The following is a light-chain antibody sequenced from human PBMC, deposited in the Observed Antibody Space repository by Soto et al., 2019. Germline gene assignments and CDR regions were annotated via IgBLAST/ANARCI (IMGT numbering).Light chain of an antibody. J-gene: IGKJ5*01. Sequence: EIVLTQSPATLSLSPGERASLSCRASQSVTNYLAWYQQKPGKAPSLLIYGASKRATGIPARFSGSGSGTDFTLTIGGLEPEDFAIYFCQQRSNWPQEITFGQGTRLEIK. CDR2: GAS. V-gene: IGKV3-11*01. CDR3: QQRSNWPQEIT. CDR1: QSVTNY.